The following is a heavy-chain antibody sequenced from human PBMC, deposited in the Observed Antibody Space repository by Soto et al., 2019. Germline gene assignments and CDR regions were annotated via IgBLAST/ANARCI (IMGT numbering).Heavy chain of an antibody. V-gene: IGHV4-34*01. Sequence: NPSETLSLTCAVYGGSFSGYYWSWIRQPPGKGLEWIGEINHSGSTNYNPSLKSRVTISVDTSKNQFSLKLSSVTAADTAVYYCASRYYDFWSGYVPFDPWGQGTLVT. CDR3: ASRYYDFWSGYVPFDP. D-gene: IGHD3-3*01. CDR1: GGSFSGYY. CDR2: INHSGST. J-gene: IGHJ5*02.